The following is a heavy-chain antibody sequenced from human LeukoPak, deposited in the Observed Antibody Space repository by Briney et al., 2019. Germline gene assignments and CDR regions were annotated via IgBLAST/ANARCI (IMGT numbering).Heavy chain of an antibody. D-gene: IGHD3-16*01. V-gene: IGHV3-23*01. CDR1: GFTFSSYA. CDR3: ARVGGVLCFDY. CDR2: VSGSGSST. Sequence: GGSLRLACAASGFTFSSYAMSWVRQAPRKGLEWVSVVSGSGSSTDYADSVKGRFTISRDNSKNSLYLQMNSLRAEDTAVYYCARVGGVLCFDYWGQGTLVTVSS. J-gene: IGHJ4*02.